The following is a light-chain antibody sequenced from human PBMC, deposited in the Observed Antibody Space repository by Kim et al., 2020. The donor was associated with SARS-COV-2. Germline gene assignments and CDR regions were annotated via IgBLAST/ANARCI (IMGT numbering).Light chain of an antibody. CDR2: GDK. CDR3: QSYDSVLSGYV. V-gene: IGLV1-40*01. CDR1: GSSLAAGLC. Sequence: CSVAGSSLAAGLCVQGFQALPGIAPKRLGYGDKNRPSGLPDRFAGSKSANSASLAIAELKAEDEADYYCQSYDSVLSGYVFGSGTKVTVL. J-gene: IGLJ1*01.